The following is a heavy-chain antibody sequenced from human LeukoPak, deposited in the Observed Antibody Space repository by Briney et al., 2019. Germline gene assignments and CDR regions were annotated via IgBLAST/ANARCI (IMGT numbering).Heavy chain of an antibody. V-gene: IGHV3-64*01. CDR2: ISSNGGST. CDR1: GYTFSSYA. J-gene: IGHJ4*02. Sequence: PGGSLRLSCAGSGYTFSSYAMHWVRQAPGKGLEYVSAISSNGGSTYYANSVKGRFTISRDNSKNTLYLQMGSLRAEDMAVYYCASGFWSGYMDYWGQGTLVTVSS. D-gene: IGHD3-3*01. CDR3: ASGFWSGYMDY.